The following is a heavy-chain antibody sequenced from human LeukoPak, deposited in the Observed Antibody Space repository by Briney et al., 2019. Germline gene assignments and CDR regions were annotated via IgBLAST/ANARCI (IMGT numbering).Heavy chain of an antibody. D-gene: IGHD6-6*01. CDR2: IIPIFGTA. V-gene: IGHV1-69*13. CDR1: GGTFSSYA. J-gene: IGHJ4*02. Sequence: SVKVSCKSSGGTFSSYAISWVRQAPGQGLEWMGGIIPIFGTANYAQKFQGRVTITADESTSTAYMELSSLRSEDTAVYYCARDLGSSSAADYFDYWGQGTLVTVSS. CDR3: ARDLGSSSAADYFDY.